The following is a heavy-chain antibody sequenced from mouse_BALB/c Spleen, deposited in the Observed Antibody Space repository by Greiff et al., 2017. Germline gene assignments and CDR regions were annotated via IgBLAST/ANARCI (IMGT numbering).Heavy chain of an antibody. Sequence: EVHLVESGGGLVQPGGSLKLSCAASGFTFSSYTMSWVRQTPEKRLEWVAYISNGGGSTYYPDTVKGRFTISRDNAKNTLYLQMSSLKSEDTAMYYCARHYYYGSLYAMDYWGQGTSVTVSS. CDR3: ARHYYYGSLYAMDY. CDR1: GFTFSSYT. V-gene: IGHV5-12-2*01. D-gene: IGHD1-1*01. CDR2: ISNGGGST. J-gene: IGHJ4*01.